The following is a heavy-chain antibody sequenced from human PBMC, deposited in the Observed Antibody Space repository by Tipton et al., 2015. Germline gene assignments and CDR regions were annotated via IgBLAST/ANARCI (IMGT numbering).Heavy chain of an antibody. Sequence: GLVKPSETLSLTCTVSGGSISHYYWSWIRQPPGKGLEWFGHIYYSGSTNYNPSLKSRVTMSVDTSKNQFSLKLTSVTAADTAVYYCARGGNNWFDPWGQGTLVTASS. CDR1: GGSISHYY. D-gene: IGHD2-15*01. V-gene: IGHV4-59*01. CDR3: ARGGNNWFDP. CDR2: IYYSGST. J-gene: IGHJ5*02.